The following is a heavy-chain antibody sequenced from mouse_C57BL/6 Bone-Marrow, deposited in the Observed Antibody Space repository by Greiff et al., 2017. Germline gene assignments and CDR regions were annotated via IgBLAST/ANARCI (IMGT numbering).Heavy chain of an antibody. CDR2: IYPGDGDT. D-gene: IGHD2-2*01. CDR3: ARMGIYYGYEAWFAY. J-gene: IGHJ3*01. Sequence: VMLVESGPELVKPGASVKISCKASGYAFSSSWMNWVKQRPGKGLEWIGRIYPGDGDTTYNGKFKGKATLTADKSSSTAYMQLSSLTSEDSAVYFCARMGIYYGYEAWFAYWGQGTLVTVSA. CDR1: GYAFSSSW. V-gene: IGHV1-82*01.